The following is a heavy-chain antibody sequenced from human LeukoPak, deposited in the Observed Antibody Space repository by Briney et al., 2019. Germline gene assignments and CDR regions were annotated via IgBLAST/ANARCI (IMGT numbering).Heavy chain of an antibody. CDR2: IYPGDSDT. V-gene: IGHV5-51*01. J-gene: IGHJ4*02. CDR3: TIRAYSYEYFDF. Sequence: GESLKISCQGSGYTFTNSWIGWVRQTPGKGLEWMGSIYPGDSDTRHSPSFQGQVTISVDKSISTAYLQWSSLKASNTAMYYCTIRAYSYEYFDFWGQGTLVAVSS. D-gene: IGHD5-18*01. CDR1: GYTFTNSW.